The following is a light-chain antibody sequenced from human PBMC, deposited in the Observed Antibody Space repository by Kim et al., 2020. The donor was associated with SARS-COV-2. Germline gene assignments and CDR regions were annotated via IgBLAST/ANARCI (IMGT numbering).Light chain of an antibody. CDR1: QLISSC. CDR2: PPS. CDR3: QQANSFPLT. V-gene: IGKV1-12*01. Sequence: PSLRDRLTFTCRARQLISSCLSSSQQNPAKPPKLLIYPPSSLQSGVPSRFRGRGSGTDFTLTLSSLQPEDFATYYCQQANSFPLTFGGGTKVEIK. J-gene: IGKJ4*01.